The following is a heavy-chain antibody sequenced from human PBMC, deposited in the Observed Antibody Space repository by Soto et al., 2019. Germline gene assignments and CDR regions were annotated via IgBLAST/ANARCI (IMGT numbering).Heavy chain of an antibody. J-gene: IGHJ3*02. Sequence: GGSLRLSCAASGFTFSSYDMHWVRQATGKGLEWVSAIGTAGDTYYPGSVKGRFTISRENAKNSLYLQMNSLRAEDTAVYYCARAALPNGVWAGAFDIWGQGTMVTVS. D-gene: IGHD2-8*01. CDR3: ARAALPNGVWAGAFDI. CDR1: GFTFSSYD. V-gene: IGHV3-13*01. CDR2: IGTAGDT.